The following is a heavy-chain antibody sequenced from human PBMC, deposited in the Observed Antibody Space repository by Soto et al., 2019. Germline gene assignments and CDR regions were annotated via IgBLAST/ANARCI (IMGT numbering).Heavy chain of an antibody. J-gene: IGHJ6*03. CDR1: GDSVSSNSAA. Sequence: QVQLQQSGPGLVKPSQTLSLTCAISGDSVSSNSAAWNWIRQSPSRGLEWLGRTYYRSKWYNDYAVSVKSRITINPDTSKNQFSLQLNSVTPEDTAVYYCARGPSIAARRPYYYYMDVWGKGTTVTVSS. CDR2: TYYRSKWYN. CDR3: ARGPSIAARRPYYYYMDV. D-gene: IGHD6-6*01. V-gene: IGHV6-1*01.